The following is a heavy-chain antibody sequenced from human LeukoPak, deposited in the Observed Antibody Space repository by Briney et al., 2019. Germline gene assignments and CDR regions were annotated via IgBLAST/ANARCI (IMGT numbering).Heavy chain of an antibody. CDR2: IYWNGGST. Sequence: GGSLRLSCAASGFTFDDYGVSWVRQAPGKGLEWVSGIYWNGGSTGYADSVKGRFTISRDNAKNSLYLQMNSLRADDTALYYCARWDYYGSGSSSPFDYWGQGTLVTVSS. D-gene: IGHD3-10*01. CDR3: ARWDYYGSGSSSPFDY. J-gene: IGHJ4*02. V-gene: IGHV3-20*04. CDR1: GFTFDDYG.